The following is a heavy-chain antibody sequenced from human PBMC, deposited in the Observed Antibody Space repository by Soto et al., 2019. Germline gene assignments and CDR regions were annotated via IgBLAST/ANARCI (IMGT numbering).Heavy chain of an antibody. D-gene: IGHD1-26*01. J-gene: IGHJ4*02. V-gene: IGHV3-48*01. Sequence: EVQVVESGGKLVQSGGSLRLSCATSGFTFSRYSMDWVRQAPGKGLEWVSYISAGGHVSHADSVKGRFTISRDNAKNSLYLQMGSLRGEDMALYYCAREGYYSGFGYWGQGTLVTVSS. CDR1: GFTFSRYS. CDR3: AREGYYSGFGY. CDR2: ISAGGHV.